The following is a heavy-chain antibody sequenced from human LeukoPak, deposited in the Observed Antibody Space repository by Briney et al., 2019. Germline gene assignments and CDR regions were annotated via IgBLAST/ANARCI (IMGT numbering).Heavy chain of an antibody. D-gene: IGHD3-3*01. CDR1: GFTFSSYS. CDR2: ISSSSSYI. CDR3: ASGSAYDFWSGYYYFDY. Sequence: TGGSLRLSCAASGFTFSSYSMNWVSQAPGKGLEWVSSISSSSSYIYYADSVKGRFTISRDNAKNSLYLQMNSLRAEDTAVYYCASGSAYDFWSGYYYFDYWGQGTLVTVSS. J-gene: IGHJ4*02. V-gene: IGHV3-21*01.